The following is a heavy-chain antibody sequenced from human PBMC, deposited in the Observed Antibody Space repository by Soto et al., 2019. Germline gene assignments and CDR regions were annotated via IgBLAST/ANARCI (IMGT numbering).Heavy chain of an antibody. D-gene: IGHD3-16*01. CDR1: GFSFSAYN. CDR2: ITIGSTHI. V-gene: IGHV3-21*01. CDR3: ARSPEVGVRGGH. Sequence: PGGSLRLSCTGSGFSFSAYNINWVRQAPGKGLEWVSSITIGSTHIWQPDSMKGRFTISRDNAKNSVYLQINSLRDEDTAVYYCARSPEVGVRGGHWGQGTLVTVPQ. J-gene: IGHJ4*02.